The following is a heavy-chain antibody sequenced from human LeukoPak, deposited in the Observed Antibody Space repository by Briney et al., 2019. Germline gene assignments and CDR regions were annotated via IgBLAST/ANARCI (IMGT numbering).Heavy chain of an antibody. J-gene: IGHJ4*02. Sequence: GRSLRLSCAASGFTFSSYGMHWVRQAPGKGLEWVAVIWYDGSNKYYADSVKGRFTISRDNSKSTLYLQMNSLRAEDTAVYYCAREMGTRDYYGSGSYYFDYWGQGTLVTVSS. CDR1: GFTFSSYG. CDR3: AREMGTRDYYGSGSYYFDY. CDR2: IWYDGSNK. D-gene: IGHD3-10*01. V-gene: IGHV3-33*01.